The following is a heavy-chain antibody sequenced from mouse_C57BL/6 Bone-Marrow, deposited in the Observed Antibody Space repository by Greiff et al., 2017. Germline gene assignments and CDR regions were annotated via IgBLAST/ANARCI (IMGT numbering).Heavy chain of an antibody. CDR1: GFSLTSSG. Sequence: VKLMESGPGLVQPSQSLSITCTVSGFSLTSSGVHWVRQPPGKGLEWLGVIWSGGNTDYNAAFISRLSISKDNSKSQVFFKMNSLQADDTAIYYCAKRGGSYWYVDVWGTGTTVTVSS. CDR3: AKRGGSYWYVDV. J-gene: IGHJ1*03. CDR2: IWSGGNT. V-gene: IGHV2-4*01.